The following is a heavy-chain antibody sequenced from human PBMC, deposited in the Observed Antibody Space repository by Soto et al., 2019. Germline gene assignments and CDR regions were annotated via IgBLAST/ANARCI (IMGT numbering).Heavy chain of an antibody. V-gene: IGHV3-15*07. D-gene: IGHD3-3*01. J-gene: IGHJ6*02. CDR3: TTDLPYYDFWSGYQNYYYYGMDV. CDR2: IKSKTDGGTT. Sequence: GGSLRLSCAASGFTFSNAWMNWVRQAPGKGLEWVGRIKSKTDGGTTDYAAPVKGRFTISRDDSKNTLYLQMNSLKTEDTAVYYCTTDLPYYDFWSGYQNYYYYGMDVWGQGTTVTVSS. CDR1: GFTFSNAW.